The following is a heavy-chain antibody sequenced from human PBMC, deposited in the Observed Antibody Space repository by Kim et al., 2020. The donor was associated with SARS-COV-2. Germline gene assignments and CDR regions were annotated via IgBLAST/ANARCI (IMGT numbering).Heavy chain of an antibody. CDR3: IRGSRWAFFS. V-gene: IGHV3-74*01. CDR2: INRDGSYT. J-gene: IGHJ5*02. Sequence: GGSLRLSCAASGFTFSNYWMQWVRQAPGKGLVWVSSINRDGSYTIYADSVKGRFSISRDNAKNTLYLQMTSLRAEDTALYYCIRGSRWAFFSWGQGTLV. CDR1: GFTFSNYW. D-gene: IGHD6-13*01.